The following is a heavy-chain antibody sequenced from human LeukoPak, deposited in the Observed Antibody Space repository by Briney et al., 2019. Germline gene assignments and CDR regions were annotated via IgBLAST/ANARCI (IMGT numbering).Heavy chain of an antibody. V-gene: IGHV4-61*02. CDR2: TDTSGST. CDR3: ARGDRVYYDSSGYYPDAFDI. CDR1: GGSISSGSYY. D-gene: IGHD3-22*01. Sequence: SQTLSLTCTVSGGSISSGSYYWSWIRQPAEKGLEWIGRTDTSGSTNYNPSLKSRVTISVDTSKSQFSLKLSSVTAADTAVYYCARGDRVYYDSSGYYPDAFDIWGQGTMVTVSS. J-gene: IGHJ3*02.